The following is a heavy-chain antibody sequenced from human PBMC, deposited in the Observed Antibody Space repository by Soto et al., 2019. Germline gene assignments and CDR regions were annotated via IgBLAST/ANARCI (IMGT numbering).Heavy chain of an antibody. CDR3: ARSITIFGVVPYYFDY. Sequence: ASVKVSCKASGYTFTSYGISWVRQAPGQGLEWMGWISAYNGNTNYAQKLQGRVTMTTDTSTSTAYMELRSLRSDDTAVYYCARSITIFGVVPYYFDYWGQGTLVTVSS. CDR1: GYTFTSYG. J-gene: IGHJ4*02. D-gene: IGHD3-3*01. CDR2: ISAYNGNT. V-gene: IGHV1-18*04.